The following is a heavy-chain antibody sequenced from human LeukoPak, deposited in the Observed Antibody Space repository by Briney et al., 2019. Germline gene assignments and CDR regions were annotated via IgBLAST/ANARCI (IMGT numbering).Heavy chain of an antibody. CDR2: ISYDGSNK. CDR1: GFTFSSYA. V-gene: IGHV3-30*04. Sequence: PGRSLRLSCAASGFTFSSYAMHWVRQAPGKGLERVAVISYDGSNKYYADSVKGRFTISRDNSKNTLYLQMNSLRAEDTAVYYCAGEYDSSGYYYSAFDYWGQGTLVTVSS. D-gene: IGHD3-22*01. CDR3: AGEYDSSGYYYSAFDY. J-gene: IGHJ4*02.